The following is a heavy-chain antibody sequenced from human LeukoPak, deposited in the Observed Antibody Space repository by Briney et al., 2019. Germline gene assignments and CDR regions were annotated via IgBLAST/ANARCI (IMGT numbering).Heavy chain of an antibody. CDR3: ARDPHQYYYDSSGSNY. CDR1: GGSISSGDYY. D-gene: IGHD3-22*01. J-gene: IGHJ4*02. V-gene: IGHV4-30-4*01. Sequence: SETLSLTCTVSGGSISSGDYYWSWIRQPPGKGLEWIGYIYYSGSTYYNPSLKSRVTISVDTSKNQFSLKLSSVTAADTAVYYCARDPHQYYYDSSGSNYWGQGTLVTVSS. CDR2: IYYSGST.